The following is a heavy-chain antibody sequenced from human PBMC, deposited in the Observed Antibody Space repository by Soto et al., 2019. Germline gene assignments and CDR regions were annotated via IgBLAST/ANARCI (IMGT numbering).Heavy chain of an antibody. CDR1: GFTFSSYS. CDR2: ISSSSGYI. CDR3: ARGHPGEEPGYYYGSGSLGY. V-gene: IGHV3-21*01. D-gene: IGHD3-10*01. Sequence: GGSLRLSCAASGFTFSSYSMNWVRQAPGKGLEWVSSISSSSGYIYYADSVKGRFTISRDNAKNSLYLQMNSLRAEDTAVYYCARGHPGEEPGYYYGSGSLGYWGQGTLVTVSS. J-gene: IGHJ4*02.